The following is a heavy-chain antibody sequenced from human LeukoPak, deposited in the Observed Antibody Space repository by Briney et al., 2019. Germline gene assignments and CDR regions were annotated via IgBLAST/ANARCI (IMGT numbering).Heavy chain of an antibody. CDR3: ARDDMGSGSSTAFDI. CDR2: ISSSNSYI. V-gene: IGHV3-21*01. J-gene: IGHJ3*02. CDR1: GFTFSNYS. Sequence: GRSLRLSCAASGFTFSNYSMNWVRQAPGKGLEWVSSISSSNSYIYYADSVKGRFTISRDNAKNSLYLQMNSLRAEDTAVYYCARDDMGSGSSTAFDIWGQGTIVTVSS. D-gene: IGHD6-6*01.